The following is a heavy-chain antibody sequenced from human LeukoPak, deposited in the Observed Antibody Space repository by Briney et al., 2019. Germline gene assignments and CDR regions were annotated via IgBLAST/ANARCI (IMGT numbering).Heavy chain of an antibody. J-gene: IGHJ6*03. CDR3: ARDRKYYYHMDV. CDR2: IYHSGIT. V-gene: IGHV4-39*07. CDR1: GGSISSGTYY. D-gene: IGHD1-14*01. Sequence: PSETLSLTCTVSGGSISSGTYYWAWIRQPPGKGLEWIETIYHSGITYYNPSLKSRVTISVDTSKNQFSLNLTSLTAADTAVYYCARDRKYYYHMDVWGKGTTVTVSS.